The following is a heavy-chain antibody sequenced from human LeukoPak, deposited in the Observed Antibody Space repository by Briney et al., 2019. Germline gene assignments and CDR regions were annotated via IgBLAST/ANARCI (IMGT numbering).Heavy chain of an antibody. CDR3: ARGEGGSYLVYYFDY. V-gene: IGHV1-46*01. D-gene: IGHD1-26*01. CDR2: INPSGGST. Sequence: ASVKVSCKASGYTFTSYYMHWVRQAPGQGLEWMGIINPSGGSTSYAQKFQGRVTMTRNTSISTAYMELSSLRSEDTAVYYCARGEGGSYLVYYFDYWGQGTLVTVSS. J-gene: IGHJ4*02. CDR1: GYTFTSYY.